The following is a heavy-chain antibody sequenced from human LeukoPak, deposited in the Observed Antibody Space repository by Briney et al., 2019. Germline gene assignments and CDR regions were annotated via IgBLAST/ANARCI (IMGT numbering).Heavy chain of an antibody. Sequence: GSLRLSCAASGFTFSSYSMNWVRQAPGKGLEWVSSISSSSSYIYYADSVKGRFTISRDNAKNSLYLQMNSLRAEDTAVYYRARLFWDQDYGDYVGDYYYMDVWGKGTTVTVSS. V-gene: IGHV3-21*01. CDR1: GFTFSSYS. CDR2: ISSSSSYI. CDR3: ARLFWDQDYGDYVGDYYYMDV. J-gene: IGHJ6*03. D-gene: IGHD4-17*01.